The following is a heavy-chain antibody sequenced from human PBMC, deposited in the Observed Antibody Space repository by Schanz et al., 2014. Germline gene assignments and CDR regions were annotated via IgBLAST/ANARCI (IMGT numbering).Heavy chain of an antibody. V-gene: IGHV1-69*04. CDR1: GGTFSSFG. J-gene: IGHJ4*02. CDR2: IIPSLGLA. Sequence: QVQLVQSGAEVKKPGSSVKVSCKASGGTFSSFGINWVRQAPGQGLEWMGRIIPSLGLANYAQKFQGRVTNTADTSTTTAYMELSGLRSEDTAVYYCARDRLECGAECYSVEVFEIWGQGTLVIVSS. CDR3: ARDRLECGAECYSVEVFEI. D-gene: IGHD2-21*01.